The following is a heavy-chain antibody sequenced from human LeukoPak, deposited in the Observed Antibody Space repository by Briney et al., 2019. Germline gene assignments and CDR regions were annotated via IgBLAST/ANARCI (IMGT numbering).Heavy chain of an antibody. CDR1: GFTVSSNY. Sequence: GGSLRLSCAASGFTVSSNYMSWVRQAPGKGLEWVSVIYSGGSTYYADSVKGRFTISRDNSKNTLYLQMNSLGAEDTAVYYCAGGSVVTASLDGMDVWGQGTTVTVSS. V-gene: IGHV3-66*02. D-gene: IGHD2-21*02. J-gene: IGHJ6*02. CDR2: IYSGGST. CDR3: AGGSVVTASLDGMDV.